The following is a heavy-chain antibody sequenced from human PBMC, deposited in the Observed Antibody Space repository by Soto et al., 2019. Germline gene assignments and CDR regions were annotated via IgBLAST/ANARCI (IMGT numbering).Heavy chain of an antibody. Sequence: ASVKVSCKASGYTFTSYDINWVRQATGQGLEWMGWMNPNSGNTGYAQKFQGRVTMTRNTSISTAYMELSSLRSEDTAVYYCARVGYSSGWDWFDHWGQGTLVTVSS. CDR3: ARVGYSSGWDWFDH. CDR1: GYTFTSYD. CDR2: MNPNSGNT. V-gene: IGHV1-8*01. J-gene: IGHJ5*02. D-gene: IGHD6-19*01.